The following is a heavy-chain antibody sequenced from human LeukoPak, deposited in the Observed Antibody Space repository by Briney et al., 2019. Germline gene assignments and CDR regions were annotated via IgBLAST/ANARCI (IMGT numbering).Heavy chain of an antibody. J-gene: IGHJ6*02. CDR2: IYPGDSDT. V-gene: IGHV5-51*01. CDR3: ERKTAYEILTGYFYYYYGMDV. D-gene: IGHD3-9*01. Sequence: GESLKISCKGSGYSFTSYWIGWVRQMPGKGLEWIGIIYPGDSDTRYSPSFQGQVTISADKSISTAYLQWSSLKASDTAIFFFERKTAYEILTGYFYYYYGMDVWGQGTTVTVSS. CDR1: GYSFTSYW.